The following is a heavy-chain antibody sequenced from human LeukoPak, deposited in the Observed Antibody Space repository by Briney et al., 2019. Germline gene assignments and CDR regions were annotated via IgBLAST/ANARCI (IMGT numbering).Heavy chain of an antibody. CDR3: AKENFDHRTNWFDP. CDR2: ISYDGSNK. D-gene: IGHD3-9*01. CDR1: GFTFSSYG. Sequence: GGSLRLSCAASGFTFSSYGMHWVRQAPGKGLERVAVISYDGSNKYYADSVKGRFTISRDNSKNTLYLQMNSLRAEDTAVYYCAKENFDHRTNWFDPWGQGTLVTVSS. J-gene: IGHJ5*02. V-gene: IGHV3-30*18.